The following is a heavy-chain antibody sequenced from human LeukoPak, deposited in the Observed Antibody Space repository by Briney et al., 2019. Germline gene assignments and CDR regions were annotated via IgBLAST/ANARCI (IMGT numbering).Heavy chain of an antibody. CDR1: GFTFSSYW. Sequence: GGSLRLSCAASGFTFSSYWMTWVRQAPGKGLEWVANIKLDVSETYYVDSVRGRFTISRDNTKSSLYLQMDSLRAEDTAVYYCARKGNAFDFWGQGTMVTVSS. CDR2: IKLDVSET. D-gene: IGHD3-10*01. J-gene: IGHJ3*01. V-gene: IGHV3-7*01. CDR3: ARKGNAFDF.